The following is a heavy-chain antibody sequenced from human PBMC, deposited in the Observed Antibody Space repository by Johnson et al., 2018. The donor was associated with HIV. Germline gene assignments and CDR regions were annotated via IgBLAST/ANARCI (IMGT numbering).Heavy chain of an antibody. V-gene: IGHV3-30*02. CDR2: IRYAGSDK. J-gene: IGHJ3*02. Sequence: QMLLVESGGGVVQPGGSLRLSCAASGFTFSSYGMHWVRQAPGKGLEWVAFIRYAGSDKYSADSVEGRFTISRDNSKNTLYLQMNSLRAEDTAVYYCARERRAGVKGAFDIWGQGTMVTVSS. D-gene: IGHD2-21*01. CDR3: ARERRAGVKGAFDI. CDR1: GFTFSSYG.